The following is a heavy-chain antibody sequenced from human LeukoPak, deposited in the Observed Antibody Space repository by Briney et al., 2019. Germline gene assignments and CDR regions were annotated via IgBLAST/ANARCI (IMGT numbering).Heavy chain of an antibody. CDR1: GGTFNNSA. CDR2: IMPLFGTA. CDR3: ARDVHGDYGSGWFDP. J-gene: IGHJ5*02. D-gene: IGHD4-17*01. Sequence: GASVKLSCKTSGGTFNNSAISWVRQAPGQGPEWLGGIMPLFGTAGYAQKFQGRVTITKGESTRTVYLELTSLTSDDTAVYYCARDVHGDYGSGWFDPWGQGTVVSVSS. V-gene: IGHV1-69*05.